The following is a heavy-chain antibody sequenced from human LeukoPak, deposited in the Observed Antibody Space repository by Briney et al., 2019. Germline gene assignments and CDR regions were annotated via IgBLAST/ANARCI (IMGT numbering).Heavy chain of an antibody. CDR1: GFTFDDYT. J-gene: IGHJ4*02. CDR3: AKDSNDYGDHATFDY. CDR2: ISWDGGST. D-gene: IGHD4-17*01. Sequence: PGGSLRLSCAASGFTFDDYTMHWVRQAPGKGLEWVSLISWDGGSTYYADSVKGRFTISRDNSKNSPYLQMNSLRTEDTALYYCAKDSNDYGDHATFDYWGQGTLVTVSS. V-gene: IGHV3-43*01.